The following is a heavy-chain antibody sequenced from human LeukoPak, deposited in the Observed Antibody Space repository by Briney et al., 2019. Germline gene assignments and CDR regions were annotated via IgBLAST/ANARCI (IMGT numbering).Heavy chain of an antibody. CDR3: AKDSYGDYEGYYFDC. CDR2: IRYDGSNK. J-gene: IGHJ4*02. V-gene: IGHV3-30*02. D-gene: IGHD4-17*01. Sequence: GGSLRLSCAASGFTFSSYGMHWVRQAPGKGLEWVAFIRYDGSNKYYADSVKGRFTISRDNSKNTLYLQMNSLRAEDTAVYYCAKDSYGDYEGYYFDCWGQGTLVTVSS. CDR1: GFTFSSYG.